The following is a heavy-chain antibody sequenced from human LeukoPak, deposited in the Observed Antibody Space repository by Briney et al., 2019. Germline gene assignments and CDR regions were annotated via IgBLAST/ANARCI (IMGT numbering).Heavy chain of an antibody. CDR2: ISPYIGNT. J-gene: IGHJ6*03. Sequence: ASVKVSCKASGYTFTNYDINWVRQAPGLGLEWMGWISPYIGNTRYAQKFQGRVTMTTDTSTTTAYMELRSLRAEDTAVYYCARVVSGSYLFSYYYYMDVWGKGTTVIVSS. V-gene: IGHV1-18*01. D-gene: IGHD1-26*01. CDR1: GYTFTNYD. CDR3: ARVVSGSYLFSYYYYMDV.